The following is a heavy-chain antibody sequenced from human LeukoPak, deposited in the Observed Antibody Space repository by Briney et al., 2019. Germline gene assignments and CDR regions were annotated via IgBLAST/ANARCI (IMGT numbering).Heavy chain of an antibody. J-gene: IGHJ4*02. CDR3: ARDGLYCTNGVCYFDP. Sequence: GGSLRLSCAASGFTFSSYWMSWVRQAPGKGLEWVANIKQDGSEKYYVDSVKGRFTISRDNAKNSLYLQMNSLRAEDTAVYYCARDGLYCTNGVCYFDPWGQGTLVTVSS. CDR1: GFTFSSYW. CDR2: IKQDGSEK. V-gene: IGHV3-7*01. D-gene: IGHD2-8*01.